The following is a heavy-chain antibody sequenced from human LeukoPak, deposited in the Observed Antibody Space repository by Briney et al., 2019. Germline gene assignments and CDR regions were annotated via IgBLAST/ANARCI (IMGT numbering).Heavy chain of an antibody. Sequence: GGSLRLSCAASGFTFSSYGMHWVRQAPGKGLEWVAVIWYDGSNKYYADSVKGRFTISRDNSKNTLYLQMNSLRAEDTAVYYCAGGVAGYCSSTSCYLYYYYGMDVWGQGTTVTVSS. J-gene: IGHJ6*01. V-gene: IGHV3-33*01. CDR2: IWYDGSNK. CDR3: AGGVAGYCSSTSCYLYYYYGMDV. CDR1: GFTFSSYG. D-gene: IGHD2-2*01.